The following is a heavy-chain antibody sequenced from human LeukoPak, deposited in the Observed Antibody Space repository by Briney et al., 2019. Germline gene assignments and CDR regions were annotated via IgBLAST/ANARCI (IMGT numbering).Heavy chain of an antibody. V-gene: IGHV4-38-2*02. Sequence: SETLSLTCTVSGYSISSGYYWGWIRQPPGKGLEWIGSIYHSGSTYYNPSLKSRVTISVDTSKNQFSLKLSSVTAADTAVYYCAGFYTDRRGGAFDIWGQGTMVTVSS. CDR3: AGFYTDRRGGAFDI. D-gene: IGHD3-16*01. CDR1: GYSISSGYY. J-gene: IGHJ3*02. CDR2: IYHSGST.